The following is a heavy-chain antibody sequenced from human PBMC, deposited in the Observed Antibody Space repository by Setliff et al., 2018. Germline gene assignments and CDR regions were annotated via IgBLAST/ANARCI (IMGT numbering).Heavy chain of an antibody. J-gene: IGHJ6*03. CDR2: IIPIFGTA. CDR3: ASWDYSSTSYYYYYMDV. D-gene: IGHD6-19*01. Sequence: GASVKVSCKASGGTFSSYAISWVRQAPGQGLEWMGGIIPIFGTANYAQKFQGRVTITADESTSTAYMELSRLRSEDTAVYSCASWDYSSTSYYYYYMDVWGKGSTVTVSS. V-gene: IGHV1-69*13. CDR1: GGTFSSYA.